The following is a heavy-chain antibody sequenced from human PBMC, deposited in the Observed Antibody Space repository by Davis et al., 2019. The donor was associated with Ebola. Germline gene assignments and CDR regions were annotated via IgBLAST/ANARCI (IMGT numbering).Heavy chain of an antibody. Sequence: ASVKVSCKASGYTFNVYYMHWVRQAPGQGLEWMGLINPGGGSTNYAQKFQGRVTMTRDTSTSTVYMELSSLRSEDTAVYYCAASAGTVGKFDYWGQGTLVTVSS. CDR2: INPGGGST. D-gene: IGHD1-14*01. V-gene: IGHV1-46*02. J-gene: IGHJ4*01. CDR3: AASAGTVGKFDY. CDR1: GYTFNVYY.